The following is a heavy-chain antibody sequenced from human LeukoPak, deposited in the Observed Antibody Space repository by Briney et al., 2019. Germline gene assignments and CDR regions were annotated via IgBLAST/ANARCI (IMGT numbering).Heavy chain of an antibody. Sequence: GGSLRLSCAASGFTVSSKYMSWVRQGPGKGLEWVSVIYSGGSTYYADSGKGRFTISRDNSKNKLYLQMNSLRAEDTAVYYCARGAVAAAAPFDYWGQGTLVTVSS. D-gene: IGHD6-13*01. V-gene: IGHV3-53*01. CDR1: GFTVSSKY. J-gene: IGHJ4*02. CDR2: IYSGGST. CDR3: ARGAVAAAAPFDY.